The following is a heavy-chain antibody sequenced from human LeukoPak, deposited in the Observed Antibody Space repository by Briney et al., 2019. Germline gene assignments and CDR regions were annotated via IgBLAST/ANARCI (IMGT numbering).Heavy chain of an antibody. CDR2: ISSSGSYI. Sequence: GGSLRLSCTVSGFTVSSNSMSWVRQAPGKGLEWVSSISSSGSYIYYADSLKGRFTVSRDNAKNSLYLQMNSLRAEDTAVYYCAREDASGWDYWGQGILVTVSS. CDR3: AREDASGWDY. D-gene: IGHD6-25*01. J-gene: IGHJ4*02. V-gene: IGHV3-21*01. CDR1: GFTVSSNS.